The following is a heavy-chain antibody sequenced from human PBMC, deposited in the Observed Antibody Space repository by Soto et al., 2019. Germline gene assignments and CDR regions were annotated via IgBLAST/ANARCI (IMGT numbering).Heavy chain of an antibody. V-gene: IGHV4-38-2*01. CDR2: IYHSGST. D-gene: IGHD5-18*01. CDR1: GYSISSGYY. Sequence: PSETLSLTCAVSGYSISSGYYWGWIRQPPGKGLEWIGSIYHSGSTYYNPSLKSRVTISVDTSKNQFSLKLSSVTAADTAVYYCARGIQLWSDFDYWGQGTLVTVSS. CDR3: ARGIQLWSDFDY. J-gene: IGHJ4*02.